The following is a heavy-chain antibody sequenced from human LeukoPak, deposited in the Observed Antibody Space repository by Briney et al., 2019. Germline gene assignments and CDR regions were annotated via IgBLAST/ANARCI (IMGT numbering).Heavy chain of an antibody. Sequence: SETLSLTCTVSGGSISSSSYYWGWIRQPPGKGLEWIGSIYYSGSTYYNPSLKSRVTISVDTSKNQFSLKLSSVTAADTAVYYCARDKASSSPNWGQGTLVTVSS. V-gene: IGHV4-39*07. CDR1: GGSISSSSYY. J-gene: IGHJ4*02. CDR3: ARDKASSSPN. CDR2: IYYSGST. D-gene: IGHD6-13*01.